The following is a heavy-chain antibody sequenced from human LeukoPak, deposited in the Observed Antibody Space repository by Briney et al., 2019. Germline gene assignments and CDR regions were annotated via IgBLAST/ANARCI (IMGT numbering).Heavy chain of an antibody. D-gene: IGHD5-24*01. CDR2: ISAYNGKT. J-gene: IGHJ2*01. CDR3: ARDSTMASTLPWYFDL. Sequence: ASVKVSCKASGYTFLSHGISWVRQAPGQGLEWMGWISAYNGKTKYGQRLQGRVTMTTDTSTSTAYMELRSLRSDDTAVFYCARDSTMASTLPWYFDLWGRGTLVTVSS. CDR1: GYTFLSHG. V-gene: IGHV1-18*01.